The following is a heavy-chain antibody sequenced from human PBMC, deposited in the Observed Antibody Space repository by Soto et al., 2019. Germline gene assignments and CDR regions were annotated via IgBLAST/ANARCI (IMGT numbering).Heavy chain of an antibody. Sequence: EVQLLESGGGLVQPGGSLRLSCGVSGFTFNDFEMNWVRQAPGKGPEWLAYIDGSGATKKYADSVRGRFTISRDNPNNSLFLHMSSLSAADTAIYYCARGFGRFNYWGQGTLVSVSS. CDR2: IDGSGATK. J-gene: IGHJ4*02. CDR3: ARGFGRFNY. V-gene: IGHV3-48*03. D-gene: IGHD3-10*01. CDR1: GFTFNDFE.